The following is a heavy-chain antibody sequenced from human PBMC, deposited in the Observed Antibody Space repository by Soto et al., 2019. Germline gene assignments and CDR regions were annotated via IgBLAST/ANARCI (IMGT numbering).Heavy chain of an antibody. V-gene: IGHV4-59*01. J-gene: IGHJ4*02. Sequence: PSETLSLTCTVSGGSISSYYWSWIRQPPGKGLEWIGYIYYSGSTNYNPSLKSRVTISVDTSKNQFSLKLSSVTAADTAVYYCARAPHSSGYYLIDYWGQGTLVTVSS. CDR2: IYYSGST. CDR1: GGSISSYY. CDR3: ARAPHSSGYYLIDY. D-gene: IGHD3-22*01.